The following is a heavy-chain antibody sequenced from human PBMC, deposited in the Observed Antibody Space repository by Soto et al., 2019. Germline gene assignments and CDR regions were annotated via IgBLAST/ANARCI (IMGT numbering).Heavy chain of an antibody. D-gene: IGHD6-13*01. Sequence: SGGSLRLSCTGSGFDFGDYYMSWIRQAPGKGLEWVSYIDSGDGTTYYTDSVKGRFTISRDNAKKTVYLQMSSLRVEDTALYYCARPYYSSSWFPFDRWGQGTLVTVSS. J-gene: IGHJ4*02. CDR3: ARPYYSSSWFPFDR. V-gene: IGHV3-11*01. CDR2: IDSGDGTT. CDR1: GFDFGDYY.